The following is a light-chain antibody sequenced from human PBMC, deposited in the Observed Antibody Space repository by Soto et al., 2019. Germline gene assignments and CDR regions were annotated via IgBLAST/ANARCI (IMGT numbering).Light chain of an antibody. CDR2: GAS. CDR3: QQRSNWPLT. J-gene: IGKJ4*01. Sequence: DTVLTQSPATLSLSPGTGATLSCRASQSISSIHLAWYQQKPGQPPKLLIYGASHRATGIPDRFSGSGSGTDFTLTISRLEPEDFAVYYCQQRSNWPLTFGGGTKVEIK. V-gene: IGKV3D-20*02. CDR1: QSISSIH.